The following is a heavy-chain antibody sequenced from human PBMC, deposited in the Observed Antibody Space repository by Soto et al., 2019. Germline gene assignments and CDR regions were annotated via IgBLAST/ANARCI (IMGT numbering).Heavy chain of an antibody. V-gene: IGHV1-69*05. D-gene: IGHD7-27*01. J-gene: IGHJ5*02. Sequence: GASVKVYCKPTGGTFSSYAISWVRQAPGQGLDWMGGIIPIIGTANYAQKFQDRVTMTRDTSISTANMELDRLKSDATAFYYCARTGDFARDLVAWGQGSLVTVSS. CDR1: GGTFSSYA. CDR3: ARTGDFARDLVA. CDR2: IIPIIGTA.